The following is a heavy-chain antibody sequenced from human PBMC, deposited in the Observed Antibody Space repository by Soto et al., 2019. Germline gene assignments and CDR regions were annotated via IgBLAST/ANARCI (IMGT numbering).Heavy chain of an antibody. V-gene: IGHV4-30-2*01. Sequence: QLQLQESGSRLVKPSETLSLTCVVSGASISSGGYSWSWIRQPPGKGLEWIGYIYHSGITYYNPSLRSRVTISVDTSKNQFSLNLSSVTAADTAVYYCAREAPHDKESAFEIWGQGKLVTVSS. D-gene: IGHD3-9*01. CDR3: AREAPHDKESAFEI. CDR2: IYHSGIT. CDR1: GASISSGGYS. J-gene: IGHJ3*02.